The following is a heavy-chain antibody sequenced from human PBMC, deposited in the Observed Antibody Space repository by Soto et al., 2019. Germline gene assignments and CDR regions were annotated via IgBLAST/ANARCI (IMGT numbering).Heavy chain of an antibody. V-gene: IGHV1-69*13. CDR3: ARGGWNLPREDDYYYGMDV. CDR2: IIPIFGTA. J-gene: IGHJ6*02. Sequence: VKVSCKASGGTFSSYAISWVRQAPGQGLEWMGGIIPIFGTANYAQKFQGRVTITADESTSTAYMELSSLRSEDTAVYYCARGGWNLPREDDYYYGMDVWGQGTTVTVSS. D-gene: IGHD1-7*01. CDR1: GGTFSSYA.